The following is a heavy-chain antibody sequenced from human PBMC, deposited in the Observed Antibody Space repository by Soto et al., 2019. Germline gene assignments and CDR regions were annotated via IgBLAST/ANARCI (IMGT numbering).Heavy chain of an antibody. J-gene: IGHJ4*02. V-gene: IGHV3-66*02. D-gene: IGHD6-19*01. Sequence: EVQLVESGGGLVQPGGSLRLSCTVSGFSVNSNRLGWVRQAPAQGLEWASVISSGGNTDYADSVRGRFTISRDSSRDTVYLQMNSRRPEDTVVYYCASVQSDSNGWYHFDYWGRCTLVTVSS. CDR1: GFSVNSNR. CDR3: ASVQSDSNGWYHFDY. CDR2: ISSGGNT.